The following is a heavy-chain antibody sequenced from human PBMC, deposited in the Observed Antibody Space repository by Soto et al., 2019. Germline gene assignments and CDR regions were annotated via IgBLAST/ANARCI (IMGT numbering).Heavy chain of an antibody. CDR3: ARGRGYSGYGPPEYYMDV. CDR2: ISAYNGNT. Sequence: ASVKVSCKASGYTFTSYGISCVRQAPGQGLEWMGWISAYNGNTNYAQKLQGRVTMTTDTSTSTAYMELRSLRSDDTAVYYCARGRGYSGYGPPEYYMDVWGKGTTVTVSS. J-gene: IGHJ6*03. CDR1: GYTFTSYG. D-gene: IGHD5-12*01. V-gene: IGHV1-18*01.